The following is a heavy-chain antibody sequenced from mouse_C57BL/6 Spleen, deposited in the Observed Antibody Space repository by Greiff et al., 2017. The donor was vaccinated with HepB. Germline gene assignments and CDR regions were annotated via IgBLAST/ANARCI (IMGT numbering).Heavy chain of an antibody. D-gene: IGHD1-1*01. CDR3: ARPTVVAEAMDY. Sequence: EVQLVESGGGLVKPGGSLKRSCAASGFTFSDYGMHWVRQAPEKGLEWVAYISSGSSTIYYADTVKGRFTISRDNAKNTLFLQMTSLRSEDTAMYYCARPTVVAEAMDYWGQGTSVTVSS. CDR1: GFTFSDYG. CDR2: ISSGSSTI. J-gene: IGHJ4*01. V-gene: IGHV5-17*01.